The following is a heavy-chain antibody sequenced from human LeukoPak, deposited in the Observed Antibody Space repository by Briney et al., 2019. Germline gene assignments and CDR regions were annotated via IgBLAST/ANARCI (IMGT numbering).Heavy chain of an antibody. V-gene: IGHV3-9*01. CDR3: ARDGGYDFWSGYFGGYSSGRGYYYYMDV. J-gene: IGHJ6*03. D-gene: IGHD3-3*01. CDR1: GFTFDDYA. CDR2: ISWNSGSI. Sequence: PGGSLRLSCAASGFTFDDYAMHWVRQAPGKGLEWVSGISWNSGSIGYADSVKGRFTISRDNAKNSLYLQMNSLRAEDTAVYYCARDGGYDFWSGYFGGYSSGRGYYYYMDVWGKGTTVTVSS.